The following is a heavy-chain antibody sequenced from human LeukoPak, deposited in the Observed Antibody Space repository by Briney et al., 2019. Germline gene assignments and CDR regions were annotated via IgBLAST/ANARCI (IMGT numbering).Heavy chain of an antibody. J-gene: IGHJ4*02. CDR3: ARVMWRQQLVPLYDY. CDR1: GGTFSSYA. CDR2: IIPIFGTA. Sequence: ASVKVSCKASGGTFSSYAISWVRQAPGQGLEWMGGIIPIFGTANYAQKFQGRVTITADESTSTAYMELSSLRSEDTAVYYCARVMWRQQLVPLYDYWGQGTLVTVSS. D-gene: IGHD6-13*01. V-gene: IGHV1-69*13.